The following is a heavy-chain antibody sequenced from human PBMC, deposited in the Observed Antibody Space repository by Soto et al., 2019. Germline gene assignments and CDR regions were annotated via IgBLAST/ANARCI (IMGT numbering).Heavy chain of an antibody. D-gene: IGHD6-13*01. CDR3: ARVSSSSFRWFDP. CDR1: GGSISSYY. J-gene: IGHJ5*02. CDR2: IYYSGST. V-gene: IGHV4-59*01. Sequence: SETLSLTCSVSGGSISSYYWSWIRQPPGKGLEWIGYIYYSGSTNYNPSLKSRVTISVDTSKNQFSLKLSSVTAADTAVYYCARVSSSSFRWFDPWGQGTLVTVSS.